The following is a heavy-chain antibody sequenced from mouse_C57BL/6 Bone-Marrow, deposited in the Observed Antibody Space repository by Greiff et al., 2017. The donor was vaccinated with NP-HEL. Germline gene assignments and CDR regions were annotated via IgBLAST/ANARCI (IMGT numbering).Heavy chain of an antibody. CDR1: GYAFSSSW. J-gene: IGHJ1*03. CDR3: APLYYYGSSTGYFDV. D-gene: IGHD1-1*01. Sequence: VKLVESGPELVKPGASVKISCKASGYAFSSSWMNWVKQRPGKGLEWIGRIYPGDGDTNYNGKFKGKATLTADKSSSTAYMQLSSLTSEDSAVYFCAPLYYYGSSTGYFDVWGTGTTVTVSS. V-gene: IGHV1-82*01. CDR2: IYPGDGDT.